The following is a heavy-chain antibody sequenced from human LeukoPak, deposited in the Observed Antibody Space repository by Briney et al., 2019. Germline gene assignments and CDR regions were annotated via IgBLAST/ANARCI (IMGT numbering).Heavy chain of an antibody. CDR2: IYYSGST. CDR3: ALYYYDSSGYYFDY. Sequence: PSETLSLTCTVSGGSISSGGYYSGWLRQHPGKGLEWIGYIYYSGSTHYNPSLKSRVTISVDTSKNQFSLKLSSVTAADTAVYYCALYYYDSSGYYFDYRGQGTLVTVSS. J-gene: IGHJ4*02. CDR1: GGSISSGGYY. V-gene: IGHV4-31*03. D-gene: IGHD3-22*01.